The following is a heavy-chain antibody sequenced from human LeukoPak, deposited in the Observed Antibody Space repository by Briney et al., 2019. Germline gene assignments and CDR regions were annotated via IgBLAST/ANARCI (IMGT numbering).Heavy chain of an antibody. V-gene: IGHV5-51*01. J-gene: IGHJ4*02. CDR2: IYPGDSDT. CDR1: GFRFTSYW. D-gene: IGHD3-3*01. Sequence: GESLKISCKGSGFRFTSYWIGWVRQMPGKGLEWMGTIYPGDSDTRHSPSFQGQVTISVDKSINTAYLQWSSLKASDTAVYYCARQGLRYLDWSVDSWGQGTLVTVSS. CDR3: ARQGLRYLDWSVDS.